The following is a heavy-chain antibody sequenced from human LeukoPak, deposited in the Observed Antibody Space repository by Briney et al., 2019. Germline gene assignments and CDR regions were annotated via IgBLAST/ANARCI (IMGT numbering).Heavy chain of an antibody. CDR1: GYTFANFR. CDR2: IFPRDSHT. V-gene: IGHV5-51*01. D-gene: IGHD4-17*01. CDR3: ARHGPPTAPLCSFDI. J-gene: IGHJ3*02. Sequence: GESLKISCKASGYTFANFRIGWVRQMPGKGLEWMGIIFPRDSHTRYSPSFQAQVSISADKSIDTAYLQWSSLKASDTAMYYCARHGPPTAPLCSFDIWGQGTMVTVSS.